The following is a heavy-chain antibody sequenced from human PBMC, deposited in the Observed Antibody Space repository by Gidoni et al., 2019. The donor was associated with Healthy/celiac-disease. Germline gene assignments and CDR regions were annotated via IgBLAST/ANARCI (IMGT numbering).Heavy chain of an antibody. D-gene: IGHD1-26*01. V-gene: IGHV3-30-3*01. J-gene: IGHJ4*02. CDR3: ARDLSGSYGLDY. CDR2: ISYDGSNK. Sequence: QVQLVESGGGVVQPGRALRLSCAASGITFSSYAMHWVRQAPGKGLEWVAVISYDGSNKYYADSVKGRFTISRDNSKNTLYLQMNSLRAEDTAVYYCARDLSGSYGLDYWGQGTLVTVSS. CDR1: GITFSSYA.